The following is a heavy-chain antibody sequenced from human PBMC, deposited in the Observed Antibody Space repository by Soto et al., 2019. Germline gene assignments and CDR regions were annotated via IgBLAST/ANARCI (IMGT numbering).Heavy chain of an antibody. Sequence: SETLSLTCTVSGGSVSTSCYYWAWIRQTPGKGLEWIANIYYSGSTYYNPSLKSRVTISIDTSKNQFSLKLSSVTAADTAVYYCARTSRFDCWGQGTLVT. CDR1: GGSVSTSCYY. CDR3: ARTSRFDC. D-gene: IGHD6-6*01. J-gene: IGHJ4*02. CDR2: IYYSGST. V-gene: IGHV4-39*01.